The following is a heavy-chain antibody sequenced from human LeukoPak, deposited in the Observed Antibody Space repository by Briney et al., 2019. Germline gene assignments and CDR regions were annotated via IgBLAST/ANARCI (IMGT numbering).Heavy chain of an antibody. CDR2: IDHSGST. D-gene: IGHD3-9*01. Sequence: SETLSLTCAVYGGSFSGYYWSWIRQPPGKGLEWIGEIDHSGSTNYNPSLKSRVTISVDTSKNQFSLKLSSVTAADTAVYYCARHHNYDILTGYRHLDFDYWGQGTLVTVSS. CDR3: ARHHNYDILTGYRHLDFDY. CDR1: GGSFSGYY. J-gene: IGHJ4*02. V-gene: IGHV4-34*01.